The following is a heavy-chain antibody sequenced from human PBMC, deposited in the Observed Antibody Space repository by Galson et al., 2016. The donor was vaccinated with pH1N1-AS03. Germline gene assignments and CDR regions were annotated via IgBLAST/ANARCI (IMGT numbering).Heavy chain of an antibody. D-gene: IGHD6-19*01. J-gene: IGHJ5*02. CDR3: ARDTRDPNVSGWSGGSDP. V-gene: IGHV3-30*04. CDR2: ISSDGSHQ. Sequence: SLRLSCAASGFTFSTYAMHWVRQAPGKGLEWVAVISSDGSHQYYADSVKGRFTTSRDNSKNTLYLQMNSLKDEDTAVYYCARDTRDPNVSGWSGGSDPWGQGTLVTVSS. CDR1: GFTFSTYA.